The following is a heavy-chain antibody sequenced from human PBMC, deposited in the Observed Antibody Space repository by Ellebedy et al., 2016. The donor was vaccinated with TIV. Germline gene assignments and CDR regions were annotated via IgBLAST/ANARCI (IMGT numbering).Heavy chain of an antibody. J-gene: IGHJ6*02. CDR3: ARAWIPYGLDV. Sequence: GESLKISCAASGFTFSTYWMGWVRQAAGKGLEWVAHIWYDGSDKYYADTVKGRFTISRDNSKSTLYLQLSSLRGEDTAVYYCARAWIPYGLDVWGHGTTVTVSS. V-gene: IGHV3-33*08. D-gene: IGHD5-12*01. CDR1: GFTFSTYW. CDR2: IWYDGSDK.